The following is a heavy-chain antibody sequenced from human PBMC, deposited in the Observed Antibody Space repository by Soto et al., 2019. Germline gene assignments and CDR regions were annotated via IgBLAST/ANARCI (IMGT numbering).Heavy chain of an antibody. CDR2: ISGSSRTI. CDR1: GVTFSSSS. Sequence: GGSLRLSCAASGVTFSSSSMNVVREAAGKGLERVLYISGSSRTIYYADCVKVRFTISKDNAKNSLYLQMNSLRDEDTAVYYCARVIMDVWGQGTTVTVSS. V-gene: IGHV3-48*02. J-gene: IGHJ6*02. CDR3: ARVIMDV.